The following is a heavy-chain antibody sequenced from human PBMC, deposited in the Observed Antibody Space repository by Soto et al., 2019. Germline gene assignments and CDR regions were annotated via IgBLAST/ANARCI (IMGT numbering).Heavy chain of an antibody. V-gene: IGHV4-61*01. CDR2: ISYTGDT. CDR3: ARIVVGATVDL. D-gene: IGHD1-26*01. J-gene: IGHJ5*02. Sequence: SVTLSLTCTVSGDSVSSDTHFWTWIRQPPGKGLEWIAYISYTGDTNYNPSLRSRVTISIDTSRNQFSLTLTSVTAADTAVYFCARIVVGATVDLWGQGSLVTVSS. CDR1: GDSVSSDTHF.